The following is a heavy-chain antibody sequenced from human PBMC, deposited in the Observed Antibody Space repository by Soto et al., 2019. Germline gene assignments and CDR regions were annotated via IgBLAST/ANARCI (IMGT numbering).Heavy chain of an antibody. CDR2: ISSSSSYI. D-gene: IGHD4-17*01. CDR1: GFTFSSYS. V-gene: IGHV3-21*01. Sequence: GGSLRLSCAASGFTFSSYSMNWVRQAPGKGLEWVSSISSSSSYIYYADSVKGRFTISTDNAKNSLYLQMNSLRAEDTAVYYCARDQYGDYQFDYWGQGTLVTVSS. CDR3: ARDQYGDYQFDY. J-gene: IGHJ4*02.